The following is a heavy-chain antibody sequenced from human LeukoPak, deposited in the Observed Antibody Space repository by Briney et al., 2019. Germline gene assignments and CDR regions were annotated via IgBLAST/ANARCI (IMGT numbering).Heavy chain of an antibody. Sequence: GRSLRLSCAASGFTSSSYAMHWVRQAPGKGLEWVAVISYDGSNKYYADSVKGRFTISRDNSKNTLYLQMNSLRAEDTAVYYCAREAEYCSSTSCPFDYWGQGTLVTVSS. J-gene: IGHJ4*02. CDR1: GFTSSSYA. CDR3: AREAEYCSSTSCPFDY. V-gene: IGHV3-30*04. CDR2: ISYDGSNK. D-gene: IGHD2-2*01.